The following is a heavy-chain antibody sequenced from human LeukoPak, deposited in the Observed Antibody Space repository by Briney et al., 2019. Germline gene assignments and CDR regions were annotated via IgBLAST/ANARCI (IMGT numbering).Heavy chain of an antibody. Sequence: SETLSLTCTVSGASITSGAYCWSWLRQHPGKGLEWIGYVCHDGGTSYNPSLKGRVTVTIDTSKNQFSLKLNSVTAADTAVFFCAKEGRDSGGYNGWFEPWGQGTLVTVSS. J-gene: IGHJ5*02. D-gene: IGHD2-15*01. CDR1: GASITSGAYC. CDR2: VCHDGGT. CDR3: AKEGRDSGGYNGWFEP. V-gene: IGHV4-31*03.